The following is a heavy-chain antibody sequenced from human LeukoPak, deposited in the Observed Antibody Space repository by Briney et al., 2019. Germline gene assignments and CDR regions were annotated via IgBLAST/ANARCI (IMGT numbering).Heavy chain of an antibody. D-gene: IGHD6-13*01. Sequence: QTLSLTCAISGDSVSINSAAWNWSRQSPSRGLEWLGRTYYRSKWYNDYAVSVKSRITINPATSKNQCSLQLNSVTPEDTAVYYCARDGEAGTGFDYWGQGTLVSVSS. CDR2: TYYRSKWYN. CDR3: ARDGEAGTGFDY. V-gene: IGHV6-1*01. CDR1: GDSVSINSAA. J-gene: IGHJ4*02.